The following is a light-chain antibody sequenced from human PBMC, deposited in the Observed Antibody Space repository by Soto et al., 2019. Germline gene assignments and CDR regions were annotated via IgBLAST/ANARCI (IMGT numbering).Light chain of an antibody. CDR3: QQRKNWPPIT. CDR2: GAS. J-gene: IGKJ5*01. Sequence: RQSQIRMALCPEVMATFLGRAIQSVSNNYLAWYQQKPGQAPRLLIYGASNRATGVPVRFSGSGSGTVFTLTIGSLEPEDSAVYYCQQRKNWPPITFRQGTRLEIK. V-gene: IGKV3-11*01. CDR1: QSVSNNY.